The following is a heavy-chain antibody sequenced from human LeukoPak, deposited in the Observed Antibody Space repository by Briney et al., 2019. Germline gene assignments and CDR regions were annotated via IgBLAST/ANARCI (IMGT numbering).Heavy chain of an antibody. J-gene: IGHJ6*03. CDR3: ARRRPSYGYGGYYYMDV. Sequence: SETLSLTCTVSGGSISSSSYYWGWIRQPPGKGLEWIGSIYYSGSTYYNPSLKSRVTISVDTSKNQFSLKLSSVTAADTAVYYCARRRPSYGYGGYYYMDVWGKGITGIVSS. D-gene: IGHD5-18*01. CDR2: IYYSGST. CDR1: GGSISSSSYY. V-gene: IGHV4-39*01.